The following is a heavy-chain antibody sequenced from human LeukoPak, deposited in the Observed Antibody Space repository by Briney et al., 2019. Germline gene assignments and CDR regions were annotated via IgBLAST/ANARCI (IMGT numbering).Heavy chain of an antibody. J-gene: IGHJ4*02. CDR2: IYYSGST. Sequence: SETLSLTCTVSGDSISSYYWSWIRQPPGKGLEWIGYIYYSGSTNYNPSLKSRVTISVDTSKNQFSLKLSSVTAADTAVYYCARRGSGGSLLNWGQGTLVTVSS. D-gene: IGHD2-15*01. V-gene: IGHV4-59*08. CDR1: GDSISSYY. CDR3: ARRGSGGSLLN.